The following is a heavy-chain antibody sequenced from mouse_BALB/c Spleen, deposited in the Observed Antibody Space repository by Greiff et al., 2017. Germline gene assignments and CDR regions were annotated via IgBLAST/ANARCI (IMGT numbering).Heavy chain of an antibody. CDR1: GYSFTSYW. V-gene: IGHV1S126*01. D-gene: IGHD1-1*01. CDR2: IDPSDSET. CDR3: AKVHYGSSSYAMDY. Sequence: VKLMESGPQLVRPGASVKISCKASGYSFTSYWMHWVKQRPGQGLEWIGMIDPSDSETRLNQKFKDKATLTVDKSSSTAYMQLSSPTSEDSAVYYCAKVHYGSSSYAMDYWGQGTSVTVSS. J-gene: IGHJ4*01.